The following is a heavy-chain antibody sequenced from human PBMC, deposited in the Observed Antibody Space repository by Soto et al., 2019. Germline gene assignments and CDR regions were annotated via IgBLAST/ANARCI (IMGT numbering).Heavy chain of an antibody. V-gene: IGHV4-59*01. J-gene: IGHJ4*02. Sequence: SETLSLTCTVSGGSISSYYWSWIRQPPGKGLEWIGYIYYSGSTNYNPSLKSRVTISVDTSKNQFSLKLSSVTAADTAVYYCARGKDFDYWGQGTLVTVSS. CDR2: IYYSGST. CDR1: GGSISSYY. CDR3: ARGKDFDY.